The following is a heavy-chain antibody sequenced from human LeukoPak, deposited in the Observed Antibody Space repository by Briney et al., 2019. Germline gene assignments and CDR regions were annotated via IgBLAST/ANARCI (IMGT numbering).Heavy chain of an antibody. J-gene: IGHJ3*02. Sequence: KPSETLSLTCTVSGGSISSGGYFWSWIRQPAGKGPEWIGRINTSGSTNYNPFLKSRVTISVDTSKNQFSLKLSSVTAADTAVYFCARGPYSYDSSGAFDIWGQGTMVTVSS. CDR1: GGSISSGGYF. CDR2: INTSGST. CDR3: ARGPYSYDSSGAFDI. V-gene: IGHV4-61*02. D-gene: IGHD3-22*01.